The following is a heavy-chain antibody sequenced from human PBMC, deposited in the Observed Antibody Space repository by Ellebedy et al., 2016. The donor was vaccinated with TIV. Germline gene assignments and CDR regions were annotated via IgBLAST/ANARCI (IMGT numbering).Heavy chain of an antibody. CDR2: LYPDAKT. V-gene: IGHV3-66*01. Sequence: GGSLRLSCAASGFTVSGYWMHWVRQAPGKGLEWVSVLYPDAKTNYTDSVNGRFIVSRGSSKNTLYLQMNSLTAEDTAVYYCARDPGGGGDFGDNWFDPWGQGTLVTVSS. D-gene: IGHD2-21*01. J-gene: IGHJ5*02. CDR3: ARDPGGGGDFGDNWFDP. CDR1: GFTVSGYW.